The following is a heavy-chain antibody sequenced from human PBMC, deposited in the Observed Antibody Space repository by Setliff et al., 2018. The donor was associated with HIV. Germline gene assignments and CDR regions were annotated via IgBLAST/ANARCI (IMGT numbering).Heavy chain of an antibody. J-gene: IGHJ4*02. V-gene: IGHV3-7*01. CDR2: IKQDGSDM. CDR3: ARHDTEYSSYPIDY. CDR1: GLPFYNYW. D-gene: IGHD6-6*01. Sequence: PGGSLRLSCVASGLPFYNYWMTWLRRAPGRGLEWVANIKQDGSDMHYIESVKGRLTISRDTAKNSLYLQMNSLRAEDTAVYYCARHDTEYSSYPIDYWGQGNLVTVSS.